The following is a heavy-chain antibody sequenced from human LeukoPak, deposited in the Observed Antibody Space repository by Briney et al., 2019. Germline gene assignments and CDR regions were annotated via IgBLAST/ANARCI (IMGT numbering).Heavy chain of an antibody. CDR2: ISGGGGNT. CDR1: GFTFSSYA. V-gene: IGHV3-23*01. Sequence: GGSLRLSCAASGFTFSSYAMTWVRQAPGKGLEWVSAISGGGGNTYYADSVKGRFTISRDNSKNTLYLQMNSLRAEDTAVYYCARLTMIVVVIIKDWGQGTLVTVSS. J-gene: IGHJ4*02. CDR3: ARLTMIVVVIIKD. D-gene: IGHD3-22*01.